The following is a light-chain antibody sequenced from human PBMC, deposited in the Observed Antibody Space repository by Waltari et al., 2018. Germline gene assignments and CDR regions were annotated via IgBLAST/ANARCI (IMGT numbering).Light chain of an antibody. CDR1: QSVSGY. Sequence: EIVLTQSPATLSLSPGERATLSCRASQSVSGYLGWYQQKSGQAPRLLIYDATNSDTGIPASFSGSVSGTDFTLTISSLEPEDFAIYYCLHRRNWPWTFGQGTKVEI. J-gene: IGKJ1*01. CDR3: LHRRNWPWT. CDR2: DAT. V-gene: IGKV3-11*01.